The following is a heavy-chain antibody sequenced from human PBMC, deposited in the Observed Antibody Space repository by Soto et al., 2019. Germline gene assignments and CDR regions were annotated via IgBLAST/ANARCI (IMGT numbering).Heavy chain of an antibody. J-gene: IGHJ4*02. CDR1: GGTFSSYT. V-gene: IGHV1-69*08. CDR2: IIPILGIA. D-gene: IGHD5-12*01. CDR3: ARDGSGYDGGYFDY. Sequence: QVQLVQSGAEAKKPGSSVKVSCKASGGTFSSYTISWVRQAPGQGLEWMGRIIPILGIANYAQKFQGRVTITADKSTSTAYMELSSLRSEDTAVYYCARDGSGYDGGYFDYWGQGTLVTVSS.